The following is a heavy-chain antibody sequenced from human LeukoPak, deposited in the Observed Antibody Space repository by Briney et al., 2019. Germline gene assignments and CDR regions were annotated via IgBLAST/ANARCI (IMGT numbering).Heavy chain of an antibody. Sequence: GGSLRLSCAASGFTFSSYGMSWVRQAPGKGLECISGFSGSGGSTYYADSVKGRFTISRDNSKNTLYLQMNSLRAEDTAVYYCAKDRVAVAPDAFDIWGQGTMVTVSS. CDR2: FSGSGGST. D-gene: IGHD6-19*01. J-gene: IGHJ3*02. V-gene: IGHV3-23*01. CDR1: GFTFSSYG. CDR3: AKDRVAVAPDAFDI.